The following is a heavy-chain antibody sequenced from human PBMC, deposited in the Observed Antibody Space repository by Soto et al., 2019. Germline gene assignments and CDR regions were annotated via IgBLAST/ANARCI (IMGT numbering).Heavy chain of an antibody. CDR1: GYTFTAYY. J-gene: IGHJ4*02. CDR3: ARAVSRDGSSWYRGAYDS. Sequence: QVRLLQSGAEVKKSGASVKVSCKASGYTFTAYYIHWVRQAPGQGLEWMGWINPDTGGTDYAQKFEGGETMTRATSTTHASLKLTRQEVNGTAGYYCARAVSRDGSSWYRGAYDSWGQGTLVTVSS. CDR2: INPDTGGT. D-gene: IGHD6-13*01. V-gene: IGHV1-2*02.